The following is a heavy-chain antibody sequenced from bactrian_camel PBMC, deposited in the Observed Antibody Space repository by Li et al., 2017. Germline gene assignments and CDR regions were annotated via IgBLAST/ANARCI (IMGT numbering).Heavy chain of an antibody. CDR2: IYGGGSNT. CDR1: GFTRVSGC. J-gene: IGHJ4*01. D-gene: IGHD6*01. CDR3: AANSPGHGGSWYYRCPDEYNY. V-gene: IGHV3S6*01. Sequence: HVQLVESGGGSVQAGGSLKLSCVVSGFTRVSGCMGWFRQAPGKEREAVASIYGGGSNTHYSDSVKGRFTISQDNAKNTVYLQMNSLKPEDTAMYYCAANSPGHGGSWYYRCPDEYNYWGQGTQVTVS.